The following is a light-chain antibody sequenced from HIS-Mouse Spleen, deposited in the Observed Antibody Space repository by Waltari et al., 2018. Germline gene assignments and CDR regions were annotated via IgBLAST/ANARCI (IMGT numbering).Light chain of an antibody. V-gene: IGKV1-9*01. CDR2: AAS. Sequence: DIQLTQSPSFLSASVGDRVTITCRASQGISSYLAWYPEKPGKAPKLLLYAASTLQSGVPSRLCGSGSGTEFTLTISSLQPEDFATYYCQQLNSYPPTFGQGTKVEIK. CDR3: QQLNSYPPT. CDR1: QGISSY. J-gene: IGKJ1*01.